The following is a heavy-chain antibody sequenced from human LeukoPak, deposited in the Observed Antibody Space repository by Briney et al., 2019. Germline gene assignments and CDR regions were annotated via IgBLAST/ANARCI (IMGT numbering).Heavy chain of an antibody. CDR3: ARQLGYCAAGTCYFDS. V-gene: IGHV3-21*04. Sequence: GGSLRLSCAASGFAISTYAMAWVRQAPGKGLEWISSLSSGRSPSYSDSLEGRLTMSSDNARNTLYLQMDNLRGEDTAMYYCARQLGYCAAGTCYFDSWGHGTQVTAFS. CDR1: GFAISTYA. J-gene: IGHJ4*01. D-gene: IGHD2-8*02. CDR2: LSSGRSP.